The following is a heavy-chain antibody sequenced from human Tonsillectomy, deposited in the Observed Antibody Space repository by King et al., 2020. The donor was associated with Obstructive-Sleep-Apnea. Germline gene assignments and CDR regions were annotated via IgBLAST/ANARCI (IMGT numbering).Heavy chain of an antibody. CDR1: GYSFTNYW. CDR3: SRPRYGSSTTGYSSEYFHH. V-gene: IGHV5-51*01. J-gene: IGHJ1*01. CDR2: IYPANSNT. Sequence: QLVQSGAEVKKPGESLKISCKGSGYSFTNYWIAWVRQMPGKGLEWMGIIYPANSNTRYSPSFQGQVTISADKSINTAYLQWSSVKASDTAMYYCSRPRYGSSTTGYSSEYFHHWGQGTLVTVSS. D-gene: IGHD2-2*02.